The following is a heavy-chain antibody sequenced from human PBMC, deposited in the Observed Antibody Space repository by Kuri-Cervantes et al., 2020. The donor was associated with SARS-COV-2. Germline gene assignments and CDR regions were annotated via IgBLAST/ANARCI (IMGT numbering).Heavy chain of an antibody. CDR1: GYSISSGYY. D-gene: IGHD3-3*01. Sequence: SETLSLTCAVSGYSISSGYYWGWIRQPPGKGLEWIGSIYHSGSTYYNPSLKGRVTISVDTSKNQFSLKLSSVTAADTAVYYCARTKGTIFGVVNWFDPWGQGTLVTVSS. CDR3: ARTKGTIFGVVNWFDP. V-gene: IGHV4-38-2*01. CDR2: IYHSGST. J-gene: IGHJ5*02.